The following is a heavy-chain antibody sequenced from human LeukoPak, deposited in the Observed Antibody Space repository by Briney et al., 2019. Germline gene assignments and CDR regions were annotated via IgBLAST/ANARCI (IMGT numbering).Heavy chain of an antibody. CDR3: ARVGSYNLYYFDY. J-gene: IGHJ4*02. V-gene: IGHV3-53*01. CDR1: GFTVSSNY. D-gene: IGHD5-24*01. CDR2: IYSGGST. Sequence: PGGSLRLSCAASGFTVSSNYMSWVRQAPGKGLEWVSVIYSGGSTYYADSVKGRFTISRDNSKNTLYLQMNSLRAEDTAVYYCARVGSYNLYYFDYWGQGTLVTVSS.